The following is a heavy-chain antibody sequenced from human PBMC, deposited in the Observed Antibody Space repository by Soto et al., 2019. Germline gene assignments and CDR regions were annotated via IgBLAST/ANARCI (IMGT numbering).Heavy chain of an antibody. CDR3: ATSLLREHAFDI. CDR2: LYSSDGT. Sequence: DVQLEESGGGLIQPGGSLRLSCAASGFSFSGKNYLTWVRQAPGKGLEWVSALYSSDGTYYADSVKGRFTVSRDNSKNTFYLQLHSLTPEDTALYFCATSLLREHAFDIWGLGTMVTVSS. J-gene: IGHJ3*02. CDR1: GFSFSGKNY. V-gene: IGHV3-53*01. D-gene: IGHD2-15*01.